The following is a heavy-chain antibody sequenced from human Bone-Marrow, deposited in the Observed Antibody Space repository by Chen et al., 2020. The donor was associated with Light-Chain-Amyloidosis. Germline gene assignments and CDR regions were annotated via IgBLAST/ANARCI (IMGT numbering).Heavy chain of an antibody. CDR3: ARRRDGYNFDY. CDR1: GYNFPNYW. V-gene: IGHV5-51*01. D-gene: IGHD5-12*01. CDR2: IYPDDSDA. J-gene: IGHJ4*02. Sequence: EVQLEQSGPDVKTPGESLKIYCKGSGYNFPNYWIGWVRQMPGKGLEWMGVIYPDDSDARYSPSFEGQVTISADKSITTAYLQWRSLKASDTAMYYCARRRDGYNFDYWGQGTLVTVSS.